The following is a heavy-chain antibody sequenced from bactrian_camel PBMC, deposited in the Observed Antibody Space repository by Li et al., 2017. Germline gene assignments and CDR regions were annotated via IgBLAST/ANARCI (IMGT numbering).Heavy chain of an antibody. V-gene: IGHV3S40*01. CDR3: AKPLTSYRTWTD. J-gene: IGHJ4*01. Sequence: VQLVESGGGLVQPGGSLRLSCAASGFTFSHFAMSWVRQAPGQELEWISLINSDGDTTHYSASVKGRFTISRDNGENRVYLQLNSLKTEDTAMYYCAKPLTSYRTWTDWGQGTQVTVS. CDR1: GFTFSHFA. CDR2: INSDGDTT. D-gene: IGHD8*01.